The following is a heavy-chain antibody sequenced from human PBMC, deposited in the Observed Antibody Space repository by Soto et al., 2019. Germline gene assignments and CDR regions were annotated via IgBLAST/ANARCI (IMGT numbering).Heavy chain of an antibody. D-gene: IGHD2-2*01. Sequence: QVQLVQSGAEVKKPGASVKVSCKASAYTFTSYDINWVGQATGQGLEWMGWMNPNSGNTDYAQRFQCRVSRTRNTSISTAYMELSSLRSEDTAVYYYSRVSRVYDFCGQGTLVTVSS. J-gene: IGHJ4*02. CDR3: SRVSRVYDF. CDR1: AYTFTSYD. V-gene: IGHV1-8*01. CDR2: MNPNSGNT.